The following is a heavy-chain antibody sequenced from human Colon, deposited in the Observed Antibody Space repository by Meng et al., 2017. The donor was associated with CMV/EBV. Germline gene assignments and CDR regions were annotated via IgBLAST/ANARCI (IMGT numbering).Heavy chain of an antibody. CDR3: TRGYSGVATYAFDI. Sequence: GESLMISCAASGFSFSDHYIDWVRQAPGKGMEWVGRTGNKADSYTTEYAAAVNGRFTSSRDEEQNPLHLQMNSLKTEDTAVDYCTRGYSGVATYAFDIWGQGTMVTVSS. CDR1: GFSFSDHY. CDR2: TGNKADSYTT. D-gene: IGHD1-26*01. V-gene: IGHV3-72*01. J-gene: IGHJ3*02.